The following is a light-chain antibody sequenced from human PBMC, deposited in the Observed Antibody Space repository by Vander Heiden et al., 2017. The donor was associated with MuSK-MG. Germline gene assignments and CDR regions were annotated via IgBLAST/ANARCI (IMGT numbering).Light chain of an antibody. J-gene: IGLJ3*02. CDR2: DVN. V-gene: IGLV2-11*01. CDR1: SSDVGGYNY. Sequence: QSALTQPRSVSGSPGQSVTISCTGTSSDVGGYNYVSWYQQHPGKPPKLMIYDVNKRPSGVPARFSGSKSGNTASLTISGLQAEDEADYYCCSYAGSYTWVFGGGTKLTVL. CDR3: CSYAGSYTWV.